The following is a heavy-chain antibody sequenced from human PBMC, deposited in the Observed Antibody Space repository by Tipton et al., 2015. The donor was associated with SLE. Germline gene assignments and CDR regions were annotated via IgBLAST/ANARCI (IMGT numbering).Heavy chain of an antibody. V-gene: IGHV4-34*01. CDR2: INHSGST. Sequence: LRLSCAVYGGSFSGYYWSWIRQPPGKGLEWIGEINHSGSTNYNPSLKSRVTISVDTSKNQFSLKLSSVTAADTAVYYCARGGRTVTPIPFDYWGQGTLVTVSS. CDR1: GGSFSGYY. CDR3: ARGGRTVTPIPFDY. D-gene: IGHD4-17*01. J-gene: IGHJ4*02.